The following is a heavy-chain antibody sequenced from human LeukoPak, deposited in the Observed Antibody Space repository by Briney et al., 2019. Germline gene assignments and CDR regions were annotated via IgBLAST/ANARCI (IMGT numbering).Heavy chain of an antibody. CDR3: ACIAVAGTGTIDYFDY. CDR2: INTNTGSP. CDR1: GYTFTSYA. Sequence: ASVKVSCKASGYTFTSYAMNWVRQAPGQGLEWMGWINTNTGSPTYAQGFTGRFVFSLDTSVSTAYLQISSLKAEDTAVYYCACIAVAGTGTIDYFDYWGQGTLVTVSS. V-gene: IGHV7-4-1*02. J-gene: IGHJ4*02. D-gene: IGHD6-19*01.